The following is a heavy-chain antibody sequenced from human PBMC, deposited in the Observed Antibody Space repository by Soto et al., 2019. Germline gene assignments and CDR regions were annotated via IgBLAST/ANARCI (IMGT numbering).Heavy chain of an antibody. V-gene: IGHV1-46*03. D-gene: IGHD3-10*01. Sequence: ASVKVSCKSSGYTFINYNIHWVRQAPGQGLEWLGMIIPSGGSTTYAQKFQGRVTMTRDTSTSTVDMELSSLRSEDTAVYYCSRGVEGWFDTWG. CDR3: SRGVEGWFDT. J-gene: IGHJ5*01. CDR2: IIPSGGST. CDR1: GYTFINYN.